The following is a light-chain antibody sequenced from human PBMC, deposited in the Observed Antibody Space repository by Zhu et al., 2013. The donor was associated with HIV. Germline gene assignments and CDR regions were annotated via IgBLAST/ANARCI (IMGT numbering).Light chain of an antibody. Sequence: QSGLTQPASVSGSPGQSITISCAGSNSDIGSYNLVSWYQQYPGKAPKLLIYEATERPSGISGRFSGSRSGTTASLTISGLQIEDEATYYCCSFTLTRVLMFGGGTKLTVL. CDR2: EAT. CDR3: CSFTLTRVLM. J-gene: IGLJ3*02. V-gene: IGLV2-23*01. CDR1: NSDIGSYNL.